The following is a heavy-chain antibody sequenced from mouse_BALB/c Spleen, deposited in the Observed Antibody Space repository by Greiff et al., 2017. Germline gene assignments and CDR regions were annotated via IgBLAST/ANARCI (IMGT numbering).Heavy chain of an antibody. CDR1: GFTFSSYA. D-gene: IGHD2-3*01. V-gene: IGHV5-9-3*01. CDR3: AREDGYYGFDAY. J-gene: IGHJ3*01. Sequence: EVKLVESGGGLVKPGGSLKLSCAASGFTFSSYAMSWVRQTPEKRLEWVATISSGGSYTYYPDSVKGRFTISRDNAKNTLYLQMSSLRSEDTAMYYCAREDGYYGFDAYWGQGTLVTVSA. CDR2: ISSGGSYT.